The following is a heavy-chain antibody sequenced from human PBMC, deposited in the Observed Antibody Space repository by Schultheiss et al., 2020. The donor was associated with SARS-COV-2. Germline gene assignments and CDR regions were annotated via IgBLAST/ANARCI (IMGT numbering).Heavy chain of an antibody. Sequence: SVKVSCKADADTFTRYHMHWVRQAPGQGLKWMGGIIPIFGTANYAQKFQDRVTITADESTSTAYMELSSLRSEDTAVYYCARKKWELLEGDAFDIWGQGTMVTVSS. D-gene: IGHD1-26*01. V-gene: IGHV1-69*13. CDR1: ADTFTRYH. CDR2: IIPIFGTA. CDR3: ARKKWELLEGDAFDI. J-gene: IGHJ3*02.